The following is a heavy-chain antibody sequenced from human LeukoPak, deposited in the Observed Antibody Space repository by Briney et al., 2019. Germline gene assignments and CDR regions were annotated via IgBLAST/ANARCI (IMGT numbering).Heavy chain of an antibody. CDR2: IYPGDSDT. CDR3: ARRTGYWIDP. CDR1: GYSFTSYW. Sequence: HGESLQISCKGSGYSFTSYWIVWVRQMPGRGLELMGIIYPGDSDTRYSPSFQGQVTTSADKSISTAYLQWSSLKASDTAMYYCARRTGYWIDPWGQGTLVTVSS. J-gene: IGHJ5*02. V-gene: IGHV5-51*01.